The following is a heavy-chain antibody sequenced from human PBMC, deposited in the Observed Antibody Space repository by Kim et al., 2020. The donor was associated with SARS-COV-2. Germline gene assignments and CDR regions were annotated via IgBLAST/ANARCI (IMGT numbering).Heavy chain of an antibody. CDR3: ARDLPGLSRYYYDSSGKHAFDI. Sequence: SETLSLTCTVSGGSISSGGYYWSWIRQHPGKGLEWIGYIYYSGSTYYNPSLKSRVTISVDTSKNQFSLKLSSVTAADTAVYYCARDLPGLSRYYYDSSGKHAFDIWGQGTMVTVSS. CDR1: GGSISSGGYY. V-gene: IGHV4-31*03. J-gene: IGHJ3*02. D-gene: IGHD3-22*01. CDR2: IYYSGST.